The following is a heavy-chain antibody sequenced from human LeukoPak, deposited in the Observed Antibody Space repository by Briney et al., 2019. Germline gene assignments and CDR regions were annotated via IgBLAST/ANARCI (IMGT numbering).Heavy chain of an antibody. Sequence: GRSLRLSCAASGFIFSNYGMHWVRQAPVKGLEWVAVIWYDGSNKYYADSVKGRFTISRDNSKNRVYLQMNSLRVEDTAVYYCAQQDGDWGQGTLVTVSS. V-gene: IGHV3-33*06. CDR1: GFIFSNYG. J-gene: IGHJ4*02. CDR3: AQQDGD. CDR2: IWYDGSNK.